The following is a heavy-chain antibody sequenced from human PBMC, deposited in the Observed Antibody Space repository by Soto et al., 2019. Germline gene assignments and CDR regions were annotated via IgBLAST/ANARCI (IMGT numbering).Heavy chain of an antibody. D-gene: IGHD3-10*01. CDR3: ARVARGVTLYYYYYGMDV. V-gene: IGHV4-34*01. CDR1: GGSFSGYY. J-gene: IGHJ6*02. CDR2: INHSGST. Sequence: SETLSLTCAVYGGSFSGYYWSWIRQPPGKGLEWIGEINHSGSTNYNPSLKSRVTISVDTSKNQFSLKLSSVTAADTAVYYCARVARGVTLYYYYYGMDVWGQGTTVTVSS.